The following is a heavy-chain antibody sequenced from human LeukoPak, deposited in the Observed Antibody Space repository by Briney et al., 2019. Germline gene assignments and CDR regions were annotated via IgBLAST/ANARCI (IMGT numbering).Heavy chain of an antibody. J-gene: IGHJ4*02. CDR2: IYTSGST. V-gene: IGHV4-4*07. D-gene: IGHD6-13*01. CDR1: GGSISSYY. CDR3: ASLSSYSSSWSSPRNDY. Sequence: SETLSLTCTVSGGSISSYYWSWIRQPAGKGLEWIGRIYTSGSTNYNPSLKSRVTMSVDTSKNQFSLKLSSVTAADTAVYYCASLSSYSSSWSSPRNDYWGQGTLVTVSS.